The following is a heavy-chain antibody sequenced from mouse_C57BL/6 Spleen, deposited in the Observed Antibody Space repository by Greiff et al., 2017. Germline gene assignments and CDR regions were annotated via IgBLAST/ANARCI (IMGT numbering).Heavy chain of an antibody. V-gene: IGHV1-64*01. CDR3: ASSSGYVLALAY. CDR1: GYTFTSYW. CDR2: IHPNSGST. D-gene: IGHD3-2*02. Sequence: QVQLQQPGAELVKPGASVKLSCKASGYTFTSYWMHWVKQRPGQGLEWIGMIHPNSGSTNYNEKFKSKATLTVDKSSSTAYMQLSSLTSEDSAVYYCASSSGYVLALAYWGQGTLVTVSA. J-gene: IGHJ3*01.